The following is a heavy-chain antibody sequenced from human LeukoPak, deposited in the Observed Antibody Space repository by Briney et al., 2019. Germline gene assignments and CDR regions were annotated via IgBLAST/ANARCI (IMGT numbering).Heavy chain of an antibody. CDR3: ARDVGNTGWYTFDY. CDR2: TYYRSKWYY. J-gene: IGHJ4*02. V-gene: IGHV6-1*01. D-gene: IGHD6-19*01. Sequence: SQTLSVTCAISGDSVSGINGAWNWIRQSPSGGLEWLGRTYYRSKWYYDYAVSLQGRITINPDTSRNQFSLQLTSVTPEDTAVYFCARDVGNTGWYTFDYWGQGTLVTVSS. CDR1: GDSVSGINGA.